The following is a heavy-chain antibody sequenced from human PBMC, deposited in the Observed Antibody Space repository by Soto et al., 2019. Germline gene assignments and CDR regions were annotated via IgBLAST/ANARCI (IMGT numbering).Heavy chain of an antibody. CDR2: ISGSGGST. CDR1: GFTFSSYA. V-gene: IGHV3-23*01. Sequence: GGSLRLSCAASGFTFSSYAMSWVRQAPGKGLEWVSAISGSGGSTYYADSVKGRFTISRDNSKNTLYLQMNSLRAEDTAVYYCAKEPGSGLDTRKYYYYGMDGYRQGTTVTVAS. CDR3: AKEPGSGLDTRKYYYYGMDG. J-gene: IGHJ6*02. D-gene: IGHD6-19*01.